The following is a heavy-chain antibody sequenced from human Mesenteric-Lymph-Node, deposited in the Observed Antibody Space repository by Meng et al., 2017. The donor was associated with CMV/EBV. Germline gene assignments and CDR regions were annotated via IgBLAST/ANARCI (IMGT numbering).Heavy chain of an antibody. J-gene: IGHJ4*02. D-gene: IGHD6-13*01. CDR2: VSGDGSDT. Sequence: GESLKISCATSGFPFSSYWMHWVRRAPGKGLEWVSYVSGDGSDTRYADSVKGRFTISRDNAKNSLYLQMNSLRAEDTALYYCVKDRSSSSWFLFDYWGQGTLVTVSS. V-gene: IGHV3-74*01. CDR3: VKDRSSSSWFLFDY. CDR1: GFPFSSYW.